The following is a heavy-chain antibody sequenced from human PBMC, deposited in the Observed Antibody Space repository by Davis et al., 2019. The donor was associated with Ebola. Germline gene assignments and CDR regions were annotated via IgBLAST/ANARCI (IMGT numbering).Heavy chain of an antibody. D-gene: IGHD2-21*01. Sequence: GESLKISCFASGFTFKEYDMSWVRQAAGKGLEWVSGISASGDLTYYADAVRGRFSISRDNSKNSVYLQVNSLRAEDTAVYFCGSKPKGDNCVHDDCYYVYRGQGTLVTVSS. J-gene: IGHJ4*02. CDR2: ISASGDLT. CDR1: GFTFKEYD. V-gene: IGHV3-23*01. CDR3: GSKPKGDNCVHDDCYYVY.